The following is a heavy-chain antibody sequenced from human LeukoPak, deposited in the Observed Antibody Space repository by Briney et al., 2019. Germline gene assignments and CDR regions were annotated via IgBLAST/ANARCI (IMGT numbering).Heavy chain of an antibody. D-gene: IGHD2-15*01. Sequence: GASVKVSCKTSAYTFTSYGITWVRQAPGQGLEWMGWISASNGNTHYAQKLQGRVTMTTDTSTSAAYMELRSLRSDGAAVYYCARFCSGGSGYHNWFDSWGQGTLVTVSS. CDR2: ISASNGNT. J-gene: IGHJ5*01. V-gene: IGHV1-18*01. CDR3: ARFCSGGSGYHNWFDS. CDR1: AYTFTSYG.